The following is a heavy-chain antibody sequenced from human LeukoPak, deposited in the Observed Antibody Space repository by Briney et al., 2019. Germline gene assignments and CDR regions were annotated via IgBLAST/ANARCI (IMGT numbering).Heavy chain of an antibody. CDR2: ISYDGSNK. J-gene: IGHJ6*02. CDR3: AREADRDLRVFYFYYGLDV. V-gene: IGHV3-30*03. D-gene: IGHD4-17*01. CDR1: GFTFSSYG. Sequence: GGSLRLSCAASGFTFSSYGMHWVRQAPGKGLEWVAVISYDGSNKYYADSVKGRFTISRDNSKNTLYLQMNSLRAEDTAVYYCAREADRDLRVFYFYYGLDVWGQGTTVTVSS.